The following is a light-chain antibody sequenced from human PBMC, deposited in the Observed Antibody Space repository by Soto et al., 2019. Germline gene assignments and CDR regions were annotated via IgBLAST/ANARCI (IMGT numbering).Light chain of an antibody. CDR3: QQYNSISKT. CDR1: QSISSW. V-gene: IGKV1-5*01. J-gene: IGKJ1*01. CDR2: DAS. Sequence: DIQMTQSPSTLSASVGDRVTITCRASQSISSWLAWYQQKPGKAPKLLIYDASSLESGVPSRFSGSGSGTEFTLTISSLQPDDFATYYCQQYNSISKTFGQGTKVDIK.